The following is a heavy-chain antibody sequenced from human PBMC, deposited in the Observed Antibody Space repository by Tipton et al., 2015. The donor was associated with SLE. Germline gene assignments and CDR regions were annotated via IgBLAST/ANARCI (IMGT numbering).Heavy chain of an antibody. CDR1: GFNFRNVW. Sequence: GSLRLSCAGSGFNFRNVWMSWLRQPPGKGLEWVANMKPEGGESHHVDSVQGRFTISRDNAKNLLFLQMNSLTAEDTATYYCARDGPGFSINWGQGTLVTVSS. CDR2: MKPEGGES. CDR3: ARDGPGFSIN. V-gene: IGHV3-7*01. J-gene: IGHJ4*02. D-gene: IGHD3-9*01.